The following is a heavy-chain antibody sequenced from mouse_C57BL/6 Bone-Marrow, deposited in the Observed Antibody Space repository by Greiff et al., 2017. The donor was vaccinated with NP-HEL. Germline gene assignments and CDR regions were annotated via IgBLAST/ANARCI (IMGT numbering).Heavy chain of an antibody. CDR3: TTGGSSPYAMDY. Sequence: VQLQQSGAELVRPGASVKLSCTVSGFNIKDDYMHWVKQRPEQGLEWIGWIDPENGDTEYASKFQGKATIPADTSSNPAYLQLSSLTSEDTAVYYCTTGGSSPYAMDYWGQGTSVTVSS. CDR1: GFNIKDDY. CDR2: IDPENGDT. J-gene: IGHJ4*01. D-gene: IGHD1-1*01. V-gene: IGHV14-4*01.